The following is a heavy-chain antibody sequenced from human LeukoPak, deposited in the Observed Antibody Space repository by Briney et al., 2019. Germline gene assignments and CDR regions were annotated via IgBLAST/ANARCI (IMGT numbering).Heavy chain of an antibody. CDR3: SKPVEKYTYGGNFDY. D-gene: IGHD4-23*01. Sequence: GGSLRLSCEASGLTFSSYAMSWVRQAPGKGLAWVSVISSSADSTYYADSVKGRFTISRDNSKNTLYLQMNNLRAEDTAVYYCSKPVEKYTYGGNFDYWGQGLLVTVSS. V-gene: IGHV3-23*01. CDR1: GLTFSSYA. CDR2: ISSSADST. J-gene: IGHJ4*02.